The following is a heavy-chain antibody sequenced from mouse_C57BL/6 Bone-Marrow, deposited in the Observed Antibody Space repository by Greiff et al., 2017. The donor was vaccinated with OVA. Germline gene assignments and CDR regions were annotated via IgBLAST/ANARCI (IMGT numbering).Heavy chain of an antibody. J-gene: IGHJ4*01. Sequence: VKLQESGPELVKPGASVKISCKASGYSFTSYYIHWVKQRPGQGLEWIGWIYPGSGNTKYNEKFKDKATLTADTSSSTAYMQLSSLTSEDSAVYYCAREGLYYGNFYAMDYWGQGTSVTVSS. CDR1: GYSFTSYY. V-gene: IGHV1-66*01. CDR3: AREGLYYGNFYAMDY. CDR2: IYPGSGNT. D-gene: IGHD2-1*01.